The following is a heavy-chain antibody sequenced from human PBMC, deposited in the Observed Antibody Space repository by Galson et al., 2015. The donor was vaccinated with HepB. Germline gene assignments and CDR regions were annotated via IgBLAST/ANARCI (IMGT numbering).Heavy chain of an antibody. V-gene: IGHV3-30*03. CDR2: ISYDGIKK. J-gene: IGHJ6*02. Sequence: SLRLSCAGSGFSFSGYGLHWVRQAPGQGLAWVALISYDGIKKLYDDSVRGRFTISRDNSANTLYLQMNSLRADDTGVYYCARDRTTVTTYGFYFGMDVWGQGTTVTVSS. CDR1: GFSFSGYG. CDR3: ARDRTTVTTYGFYFGMDV. D-gene: IGHD4-11*01.